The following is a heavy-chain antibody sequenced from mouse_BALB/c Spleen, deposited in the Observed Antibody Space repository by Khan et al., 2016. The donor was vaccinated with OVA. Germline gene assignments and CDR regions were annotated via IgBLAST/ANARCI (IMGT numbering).Heavy chain of an antibody. V-gene: IGHV2-9*02. CDR1: GFSLSNYG. CDR3: ARSYDYDVGGFAY. CDR2: IWTGGIT. J-gene: IGHJ3*01. D-gene: IGHD2-4*01. Sequence: VQLKQSGPGLVAPSQSLSITCTVSGFSLSNYGVHWVRQPPGKGLEWLGVIWTGGITNYNSALMSRLSISQDNSMSQVFLKMNRLQTDDTAIYYGARSYDYDVGGFAYWGRGTLVTVSA.